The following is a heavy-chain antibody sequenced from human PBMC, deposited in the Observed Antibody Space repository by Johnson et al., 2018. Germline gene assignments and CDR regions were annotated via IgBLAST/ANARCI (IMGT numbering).Heavy chain of an antibody. J-gene: IGHJ6*02. V-gene: IGHV3-30*03. D-gene: IGHD2-2*02. Sequence: QVQLVESGGGVVQPGRSLRLSCAASGFTFSSYGMHWVRQAPGKGPEWVAVISYDGSNKYYADSVKGRFTIPRDNSKNTLYLQMNSLRAEDTAVYYCARDRVPAAIRNYYYYGMDVWGQGTTVTVSS. CDR3: ARDRVPAAIRNYYYYGMDV. CDR2: ISYDGSNK. CDR1: GFTFSSYG.